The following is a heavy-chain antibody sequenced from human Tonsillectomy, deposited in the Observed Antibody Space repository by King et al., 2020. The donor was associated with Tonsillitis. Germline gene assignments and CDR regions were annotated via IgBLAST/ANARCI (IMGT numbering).Heavy chain of an antibody. CDR2: ISSSGSTI. CDR3: ARDGDYYDSSGYFDY. Sequence: VQLVESGGGLVQPGGSLRLSCAASGFTFSSYEMNWGRQAPGKGLEWVAYISSSGSTIYYADSVKGRFTISRDNAKNSLYLQMNSLRAEDTAVYYCARDGDYYDSSGYFDYWGQGTLVTVSS. J-gene: IGHJ4*02. V-gene: IGHV3-48*03. CDR1: GFTFSSYE. D-gene: IGHD3-22*01.